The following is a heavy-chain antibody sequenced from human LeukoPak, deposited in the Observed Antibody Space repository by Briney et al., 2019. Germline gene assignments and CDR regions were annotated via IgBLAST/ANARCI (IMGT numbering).Heavy chain of an antibody. CDR1: GGSISSTSYY. Sequence: SETLSLTCTVSGGSISSTSYYWGWIRQPPGKGLEWIGSISYSGTTYYNPSLKSRVTISVDTSKNQFSLKLSSVTAADTAVYYCARGRAYYDSSGYSSYYFDYWGQGTLVTVSS. CDR2: ISYSGTT. J-gene: IGHJ4*02. CDR3: ARGRAYYDSSGYSSYYFDY. D-gene: IGHD3-22*01. V-gene: IGHV4-39*07.